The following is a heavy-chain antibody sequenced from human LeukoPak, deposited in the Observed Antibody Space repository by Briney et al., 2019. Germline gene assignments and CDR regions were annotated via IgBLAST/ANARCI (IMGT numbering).Heavy chain of an antibody. J-gene: IGHJ4*02. D-gene: IGHD3-3*01. CDR2: IKQDGSEK. V-gene: IGHV3-7*01. Sequence: GGSLRLSCTASGFTFSSYWMSWVRQAPGKGLEWVANIKQDGSEKYYVDSVKGRFTISRDNAKDSLYLQMNSLRAEDTAVYYCARAQLRFLEWSPWGYWGQGTLVTVSS. CDR1: GFTFSSYW. CDR3: ARAQLRFLEWSPWGY.